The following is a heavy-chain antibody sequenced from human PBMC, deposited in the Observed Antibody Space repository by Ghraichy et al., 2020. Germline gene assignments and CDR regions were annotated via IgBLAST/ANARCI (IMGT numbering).Heavy chain of an antibody. CDR2: INPSGGST. J-gene: IGHJ4*02. CDR3: ARDGARYCSGGSCKAVYYFDY. D-gene: IGHD2-15*01. CDR1: GYTFTSYY. V-gene: IGHV1-46*01. Sequence: ASVKVSCKASGYTFTSYYMHWVRQAPGQGLEWMGIINPSGGSTSYAQKFQGRVTMTRDTSTSTVYMELSSLRSEDTAVYYCARDGARYCSGGSCKAVYYFDYWGQGTLVTVSS.